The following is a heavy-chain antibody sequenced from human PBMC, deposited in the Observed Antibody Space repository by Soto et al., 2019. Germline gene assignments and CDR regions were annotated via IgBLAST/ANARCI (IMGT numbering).Heavy chain of an antibody. V-gene: IGHV4-31*03. Sequence: SETLSLTCTVSGGSISSGGYYWSWIRQHPGKGLEWIGYIYYSGSTYYNPSLKSRVTISVDTSKNQFSLKLSSATAADTAVYYCARGEYYSSSSFDYWGQGTLVTVSS. CDR1: GGSISSGGYY. J-gene: IGHJ4*02. CDR2: IYYSGST. CDR3: ARGEYYSSSSFDY. D-gene: IGHD6-6*01.